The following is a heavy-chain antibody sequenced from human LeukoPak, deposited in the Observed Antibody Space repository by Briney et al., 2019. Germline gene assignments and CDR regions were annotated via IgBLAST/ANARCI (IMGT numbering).Heavy chain of an antibody. V-gene: IGHV3-30*04. D-gene: IGHD3-9*01. J-gene: IGHJ4*02. CDR3: AKAANYDILTGYYLDY. Sequence: HPGGSLRLSCAASGFTFSSYAMHWVRQAPGKGLEWVAVISYDGSNKYYVDSVKGRFTISRDNSKNTLYLQMNNLRAEDTAIYYCAKAANYDILTGYYLDYWGQRTLVTVSS. CDR2: ISYDGSNK. CDR1: GFTFSSYA.